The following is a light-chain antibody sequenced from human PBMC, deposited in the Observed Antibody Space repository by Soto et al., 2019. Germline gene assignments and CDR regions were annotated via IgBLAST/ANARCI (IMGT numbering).Light chain of an antibody. V-gene: IGKV1-39*01. CDR3: QQSYSTPRD. CDR2: AAS. J-gene: IGKJ5*01. Sequence: DIQMTQSPSYLSTSVGDRVTITCRASQSISSYLNWYQQKPGRAPKLLIYAASSLQSGVPSRFSGSGSGTDFILTISSLQPEDFATYYCQQSYSTPRDFGQGTRLEIK. CDR1: QSISSY.